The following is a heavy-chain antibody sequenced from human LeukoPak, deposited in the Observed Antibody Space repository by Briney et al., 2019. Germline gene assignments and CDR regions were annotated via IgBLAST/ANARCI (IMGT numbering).Heavy chain of an antibody. J-gene: IGHJ5*02. CDR1: GGSISSSSYY. V-gene: IGHV4-39*07. Sequence: SETLSLTCTVSGGSISSSSYYWGWIRQPPGKGLEWIGSIYYSGSTYYNPSLKSRVTISVDTSKNQFSLKLSSVTAADTAVYYCARDWSPHSSGWFDPWGQGILVTVSS. CDR3: ARDWSPHSSGWFDP. D-gene: IGHD6-25*01. CDR2: IYYSGST.